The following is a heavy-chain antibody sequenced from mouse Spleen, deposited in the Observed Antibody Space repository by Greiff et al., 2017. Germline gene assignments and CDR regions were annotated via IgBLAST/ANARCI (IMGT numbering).Heavy chain of an antibody. D-gene: IGHD2-2*01. V-gene: IGHV5-6-2*01. J-gene: IGHJ4*01. CDR3: ARQDGYGAMDY. CDR2: INSNGGST. Sequence: EVKLMESGGGLVKPGGSLKLSCAASGFTFSSYAMSWVRQTPEKRLEWVAAINSNGGSTYYPDTVKDRFTISRDNAKNTLYLQMSSLRSEDTALYYCARQDGYGAMDYWGQGTSVTVSS. CDR1: GFTFSSYA.